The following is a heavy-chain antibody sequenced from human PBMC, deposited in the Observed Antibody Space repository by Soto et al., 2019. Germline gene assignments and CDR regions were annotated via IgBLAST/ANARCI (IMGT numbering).Heavy chain of an antibody. CDR3: ARSGGGYVDYYYYYGMAV. D-gene: IGHD2-15*01. CDR1: GYTFTGYY. CDR2: INPNSGGT. J-gene: IGHJ6*02. V-gene: IGHV1-2*02. Sequence: ASVKVSCKASGYTFTGYYMHWVRQAPGQGLEWMGWINPNSGGTNYAQKFQGRVTMTRDTSISTAYMELRSLRSDDTAVYYCARSGGGYVDYYYYYGMAVWGQGTTVTVSS.